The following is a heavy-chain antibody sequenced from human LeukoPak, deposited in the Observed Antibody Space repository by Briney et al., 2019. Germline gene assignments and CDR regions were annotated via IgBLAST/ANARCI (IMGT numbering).Heavy chain of an antibody. V-gene: IGHV4-39*07. D-gene: IGHD6-19*01. J-gene: IGHJ4*02. CDR2: IDYSGST. CDR1: GGSISSSSYY. CDR3: AREYTLYRSGWFLDY. Sequence: SETLSLTCTVSGGSISSSSYYWGWIRQPPGKGLEWIGTIDYSGSTYYSPSLKSRATISIDTSKNQFSLKLRSLTAADTAVYYCAREYTLYRSGWFLDYWGQGTVVTVSS.